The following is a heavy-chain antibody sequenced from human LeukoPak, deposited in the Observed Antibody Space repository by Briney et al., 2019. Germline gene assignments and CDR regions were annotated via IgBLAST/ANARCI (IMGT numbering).Heavy chain of an antibody. CDR2: ISAYNGNT. D-gene: IGHD3-22*01. CDR3: ARADYYDSSGYFDY. CDR1: GYTFTSYG. V-gene: IGHV1-18*01. J-gene: IGHJ4*02. Sequence: ASVKVSCKASGYTFTSYGISWVRQAPGQGLEWIGWISAYNGNTNYAQKLQGRVTMTTDTSTSTAYMELRSLRSDDTAVYYCARADYYDSSGYFDYWGQGTLVAVSS.